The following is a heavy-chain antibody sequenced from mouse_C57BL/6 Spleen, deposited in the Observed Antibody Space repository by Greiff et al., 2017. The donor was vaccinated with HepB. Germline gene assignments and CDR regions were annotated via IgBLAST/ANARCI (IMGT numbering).Heavy chain of an antibody. CDR2: ISYDGSN. J-gene: IGHJ2*01. CDR3: ARDDYDAGFDY. Sequence: DVKLQESGPGLVKPSQSLSLTCSVTGYSITSGYYWNWIRQFPGNKLEWMGYISYDGSNNYNPSLKNRISITRDTSKNQFFLKLNSVTTEDTATYYCARDDYDAGFDYWGQGTTLTVSS. V-gene: IGHV3-6*01. CDR1: GYSITSGYY. D-gene: IGHD2-4*01.